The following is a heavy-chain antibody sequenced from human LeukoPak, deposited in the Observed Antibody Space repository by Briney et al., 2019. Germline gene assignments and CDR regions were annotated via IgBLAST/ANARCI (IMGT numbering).Heavy chain of an antibody. J-gene: IGHJ4*02. V-gene: IGHV4-34*01. CDR1: GGSLSYYY. CDR2: INRSGST. Sequence: LETLSLTCAVYGGSLSYYYWSWIRQPPEKGLEWIGEINRSGSTNYNPSLKSRVSISVDTSKNQFSLKLSSVTAADTAVYYCARGGFYCGDDCYVDYWGPGTLVTVSS. CDR3: ARGGFYCGDDCYVDY. D-gene: IGHD2-21*02.